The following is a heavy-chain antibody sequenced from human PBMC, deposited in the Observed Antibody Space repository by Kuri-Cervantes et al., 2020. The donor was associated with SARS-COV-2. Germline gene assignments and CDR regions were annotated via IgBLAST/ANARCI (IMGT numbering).Heavy chain of an antibody. Sequence: GGSLRLSCAASGFTVSSIYMSWVRQAPGKGLEWVSVIYSGGSTYYADSVKGRFTISRDNSKNTLYLQMNSLRAEDTAVYYCASSGSPYYYYGMDVWGQGTTVTVSS. V-gene: IGHV3-66*01. CDR2: IYSGGST. CDR3: ASSGSPYYYYGMDV. CDR1: GFTVSSIY. D-gene: IGHD1-26*01. J-gene: IGHJ6*02.